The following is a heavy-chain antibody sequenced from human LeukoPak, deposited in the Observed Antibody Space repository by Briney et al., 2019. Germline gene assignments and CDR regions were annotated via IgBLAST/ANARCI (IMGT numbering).Heavy chain of an antibody. CDR3: ARDSPAGGESDFDY. D-gene: IGHD2-15*01. CDR1: GFTFSDYY. J-gene: IGHJ4*02. Sequence: GGSLRLSCAASGFTFSDYYMNWIRQAPGKGLEWVSYISTTGSYTNYADSVKGRFTISKDDAKNSLYLQMNSLRAEDTAVYYCARDSPAGGESDFDYWGQGTLVTVSS. CDR2: ISTTGSYT. V-gene: IGHV3-11*06.